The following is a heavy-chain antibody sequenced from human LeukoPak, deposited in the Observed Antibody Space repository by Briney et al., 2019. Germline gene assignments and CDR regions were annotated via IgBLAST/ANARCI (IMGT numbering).Heavy chain of an antibody. D-gene: IGHD3-9*01. CDR2: ISSSGSTI. CDR3: ARVDDIGYYGMDV. J-gene: IGHJ6*02. Sequence: RGSLRLSCAAPGFTFSSYEMNWVRQTPGKGLEWVSYISSSGSTIYYADSVKGRFTISRDNAKNSLYLQMNSLRAEDTAVYYCARVDDIGYYGMDVWGQGTTVTVSS. V-gene: IGHV3-48*03. CDR1: GFTFSSYE.